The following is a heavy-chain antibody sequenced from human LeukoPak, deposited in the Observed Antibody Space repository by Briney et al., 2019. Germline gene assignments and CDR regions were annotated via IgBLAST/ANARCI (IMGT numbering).Heavy chain of an antibody. Sequence: SVKVSCKASGGTFSSYAISWVRQAPGQGLEWMGGIIPIFGTANYAQKFQGRVTITADKSTSTAYMELSSLRSEDTAVYYCASTRRNPGWFDPWGQGTLVTVSS. CDR1: GGTFSSYA. D-gene: IGHD1-1*01. J-gene: IGHJ5*02. V-gene: IGHV1-69*06. CDR2: IIPIFGTA. CDR3: ASTRRNPGWFDP.